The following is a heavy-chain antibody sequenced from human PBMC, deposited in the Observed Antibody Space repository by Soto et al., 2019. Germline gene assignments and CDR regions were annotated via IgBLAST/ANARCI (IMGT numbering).Heavy chain of an antibody. Sequence: GGSLRLSCAASGFTFSDYYMSWIRQAPGKGLEWVSYISSSGSIIYYADSVKGRFTISRDSAKNSLYLQMNSLIAEATAVYYCVIDLAHYASDGYFDFCGPGSLVAVSS. CDR2: ISSSGSII. CDR3: VIDLAHYASDGYFDF. CDR1: GFTFSDYY. D-gene: IGHD2-15*01. J-gene: IGHJ4*01. V-gene: IGHV3-11*01.